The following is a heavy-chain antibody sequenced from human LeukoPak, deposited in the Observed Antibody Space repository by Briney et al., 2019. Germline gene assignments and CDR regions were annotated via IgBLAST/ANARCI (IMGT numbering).Heavy chain of an antibody. J-gene: IGHJ4*02. V-gene: IGHV4-59*02. CDR2: IHNSGST. CDR1: GGSVSSYY. Sequence: SETLSLTCTVSGGSVSSYYWSWIRQPPGEGLEWIAYIHNSGSTNYNLSLKTRVTISVDTSKNQFSLKLSSVTAADTAVYYCARISTPNYDFWSGYPTGPASPPDYWGQGTLVTVSS. D-gene: IGHD3-3*01. CDR3: ARISTPNYDFWSGYPTGPASPPDY.